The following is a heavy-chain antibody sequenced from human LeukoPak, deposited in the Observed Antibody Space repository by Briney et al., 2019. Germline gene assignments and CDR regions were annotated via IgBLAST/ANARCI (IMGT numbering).Heavy chain of an antibody. V-gene: IGHV4-34*01. CDR1: GGSFSGYY. D-gene: IGHD6-13*01. CDR2: INHSGST. CDR3: ARDQSEKGAAAGDHNWFDP. J-gene: IGHJ5*02. Sequence: PSETLSLTCAVYGGSFSGYYWSWIRQPPGRGLEWIGEINHSGSTNYNPSLKSRVTISVDTSKNQFSLKLSSVTAADTAVYYCARDQSEKGAAAGDHNWFDPWGQGTLVTVSS.